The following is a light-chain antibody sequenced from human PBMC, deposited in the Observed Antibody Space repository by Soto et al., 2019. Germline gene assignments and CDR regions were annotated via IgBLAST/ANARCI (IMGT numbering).Light chain of an antibody. V-gene: IGKV1-16*01. CDR3: QQYNSYPIT. Sequence: DVQMTQSPSSVSASVGDSVTITCRARQGIANYLSWFQQKPGKAPKALIYATSTLQTGVPSRFSGSGSGTDFTLTISSLQSEDFATYYCQQYNSYPITFGQGTRLEMK. CDR2: ATS. J-gene: IGKJ5*01. CDR1: QGIANY.